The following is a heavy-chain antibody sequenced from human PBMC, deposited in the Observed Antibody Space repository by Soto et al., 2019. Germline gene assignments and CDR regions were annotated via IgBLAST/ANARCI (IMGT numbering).Heavy chain of an antibody. V-gene: IGHV3-30-3*01. J-gene: IGHJ4*02. CDR2: ISYDGTNR. D-gene: IGHD4-17*01. CDR1: GLTFSNYA. Sequence: QVHLVESGGGVVQPGRSLRLSCAASGLTFSNYAMHWVRQAPGKGLEWVAFISYDGTNRCYPDSVKGRFTISRDNSKNTLYLQMNSLKTEDKAVYYCARESPSTVTTGGGGSAKDYWGQGTLVTVSS. CDR3: ARESPSTVTTGGGGSAKDY.